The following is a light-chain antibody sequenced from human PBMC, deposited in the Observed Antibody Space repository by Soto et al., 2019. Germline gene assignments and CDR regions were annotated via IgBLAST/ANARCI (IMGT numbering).Light chain of an antibody. Sequence: EIVLTQSPGTLSLSPGERATLSCRASQSVSSKYLAWYQQKPGQAPRVLIYGTSIRASGVPERFSGGGSGKVFTLTTTRLEPEDFAVYYCQQYGSSLFTFGPGTKVDFK. CDR1: QSVSSKY. CDR3: QQYGSSLFT. V-gene: IGKV3-20*01. J-gene: IGKJ3*01. CDR2: GTS.